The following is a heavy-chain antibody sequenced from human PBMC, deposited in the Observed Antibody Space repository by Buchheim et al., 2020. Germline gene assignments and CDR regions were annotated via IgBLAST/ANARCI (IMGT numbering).Heavy chain of an antibody. CDR3: AREKGDDYVWGSYRRNWFDP. D-gene: IGHD3-16*02. CDR1: GGSFSGYY. Sequence: QVQLQQWGAGLLKPSETLSLTCAVYGGSFSGYYWSWIRQPPGKGLEWIGEINHSGSTNYNPSLKSRDTISVDTSKNQFSLKLSSVTAADTAVYDCAREKGDDYVWGSYRRNWFDPWGQGTL. V-gene: IGHV4-34*01. CDR2: INHSGST. J-gene: IGHJ5*02.